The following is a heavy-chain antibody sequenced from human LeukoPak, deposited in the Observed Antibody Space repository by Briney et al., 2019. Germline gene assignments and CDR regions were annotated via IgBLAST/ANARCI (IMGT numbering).Heavy chain of an antibody. V-gene: IGHV1-8*01. CDR1: GYTFTSYD. J-gene: IGHJ4*02. CDR2: MNPNSGNT. Sequence: ASVKVSCKASGYTFTSYDINWVRQATGQGREWMGWMNPNSGNTGYAQKFQGRVTMTRNTSISTAYMELSSLRSEDTAVYYCARDYYDSSGYYRYEDYWGQGTLVTVSS. D-gene: IGHD3-22*01. CDR3: ARDYYDSSGYYRYEDY.